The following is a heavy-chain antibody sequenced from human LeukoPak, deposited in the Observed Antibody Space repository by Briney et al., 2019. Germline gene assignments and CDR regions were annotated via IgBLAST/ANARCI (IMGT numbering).Heavy chain of an antibody. D-gene: IGHD3-22*01. CDR1: GFTFSSYW. CDR2: IKQDGSEK. J-gene: IGHJ4*02. Sequence: QLGGSLRLSCAASGFTFSSYWMSWVRQAPGKGVEWVANIKQDGSEKYYVDSVKGRFTISRDNAKNSLSLQMNSPRAEDTAVYYCARNGDYDGRGFYYFFDYWGRGTLVTVSS. V-gene: IGHV3-7*04. CDR3: ARNGDYDGRGFYYFFDY.